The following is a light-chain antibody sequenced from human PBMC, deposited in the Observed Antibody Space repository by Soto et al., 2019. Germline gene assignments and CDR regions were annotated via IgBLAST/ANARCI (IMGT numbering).Light chain of an antibody. CDR1: SGHNSYA. V-gene: IGLV4-69*01. Sequence: QLVLTQPHSASASLGASVKLTCTLSSGHNSYAIAWHQQQPQKGPRYLMKLYSDGSHSKGDGIPDRFSGSSSGAERYLTIFSLESEDEADYYCQTWSTDTRVFGGGTKVTVL. CDR2: LYSDGSH. J-gene: IGLJ3*02. CDR3: QTWSTDTRV.